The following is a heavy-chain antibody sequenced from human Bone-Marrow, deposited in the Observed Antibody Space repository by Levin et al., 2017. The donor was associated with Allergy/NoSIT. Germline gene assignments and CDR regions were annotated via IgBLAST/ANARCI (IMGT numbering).Heavy chain of an antibody. D-gene: IGHD3-10*01. CDR1: GYTFTSYG. CDR3: ARDNAYYYGSGSYYAY. Sequence: VASVKVSCKASGYTFTSYGISWVRQAPGQGLEWMGWISAYNGNTNYAQKLQGRVTMTTDTSTSTAYMELRSLRSDDTAVYYCARDNAYYYGSGSYYAYWGQGTLVTVSS. CDR2: ISAYNGNT. J-gene: IGHJ4*02. V-gene: IGHV1-18*01.